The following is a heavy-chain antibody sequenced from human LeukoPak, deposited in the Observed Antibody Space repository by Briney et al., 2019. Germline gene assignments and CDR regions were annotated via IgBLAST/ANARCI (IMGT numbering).Heavy chain of an antibody. V-gene: IGHV4-59*01. J-gene: IGHJ6*03. CDR1: GGSISSYY. Sequence: SETLSLTCTVSGGSISSYYWSWIRQPPGKGLEWIGYIYYSGSTNYNPSLKSRVTISVDTSKNQFSLKLTSVTAADTAVYYCARTTEGGYTYGYFYYYYMDVWGIGTTVTISS. CDR2: IYYSGST. CDR3: ARTTEGGYTYGYFYYYYMDV. D-gene: IGHD5-18*01.